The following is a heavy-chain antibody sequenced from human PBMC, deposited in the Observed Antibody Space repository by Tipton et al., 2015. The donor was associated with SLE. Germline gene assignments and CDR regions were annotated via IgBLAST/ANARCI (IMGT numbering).Heavy chain of an antibody. J-gene: IGHJ4*02. CDR2: IYYSGST. CDR3: ARVQSGDYGDYFDQ. V-gene: IGHV4-39*07. D-gene: IGHD4-17*01. CDR1: GGSISSSSYY. Sequence: TLSLTCTVSGGSISSSSYYWGWFRQPPGKGLEWIGSIYYSGSTYYNPSLKSRVTISVDTSKNQFSLKLSSVTAADTAVYYCARVQSGDYGDYFDQWGQGTLVTVSS.